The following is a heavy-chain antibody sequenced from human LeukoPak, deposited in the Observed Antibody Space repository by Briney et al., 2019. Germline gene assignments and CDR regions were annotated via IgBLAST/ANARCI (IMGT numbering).Heavy chain of an antibody. CDR1: GFTFSSYA. V-gene: IGHV3-23*01. CDR2: ISGSGGST. D-gene: IGHD5-24*01. CDR3: AKGGEMATIYEYFQH. J-gene: IGHJ1*01. Sequence: GGSLRLSWAVSGFTFSSYAMSWVRQAPGKGLEWVSAISGSGGSTYYADSVKGRFTISRDNSKNTLYLQMNSLRAEDTAVYYCAKGGEMATIYEYFQHWGQGTLVTVSS.